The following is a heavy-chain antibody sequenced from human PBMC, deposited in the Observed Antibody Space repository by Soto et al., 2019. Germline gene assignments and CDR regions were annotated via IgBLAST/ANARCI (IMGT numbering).Heavy chain of an antibody. CDR2: IYTSGST. D-gene: IGHD2-2*01. J-gene: IGHJ6*02. CDR3: ARGLVVPAATDYYYYGMDV. V-gene: IGHV4-4*07. Sequence: LSLTCTVSGGSISSYYWSWIRQPAGKGLEWIGRIYTSGSTNYNPSLKSRVTMSVDTSKNQFSLKLSSVTAADTAVYYCARGLVVPAATDYYYYGMDVWGQGTTVTVSS. CDR1: GGSISSYY.